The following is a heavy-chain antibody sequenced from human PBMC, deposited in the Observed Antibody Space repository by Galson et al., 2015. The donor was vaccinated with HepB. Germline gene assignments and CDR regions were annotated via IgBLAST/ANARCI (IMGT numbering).Heavy chain of an antibody. Sequence: SVKVSCKASGGTFSSYTISWVRQAPGQGLEWMGRTIPILGIANYAQKFQGRVTITADKSTSTAYMELRSPRSEDTAVYYCATSSCSSTICFPMDVWGQGTTVTVSS. V-gene: IGHV1-69*02. CDR3: ATSSCSSTICFPMDV. D-gene: IGHD2-2*01. J-gene: IGHJ6*02. CDR1: GGTFSSYT. CDR2: TIPILGIA.